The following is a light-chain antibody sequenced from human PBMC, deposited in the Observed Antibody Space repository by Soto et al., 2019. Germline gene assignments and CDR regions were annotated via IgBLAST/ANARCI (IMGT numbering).Light chain of an antibody. CDR1: SSNIGTNY. CDR2: CND. V-gene: IGLV1-47*02. J-gene: IGLJ3*02. CDR3: ATRDNILSRGV. Sequence: QSVLTQPPSASGTPGQRVTISCSGSSSNIGTNYVYWYKQLPGTAPKLLIYCNDQRPSGVPDRLSGSKSGTSASLAISGLRSEDEADYYCATRDNILSRGVFGGGTKLTVL.